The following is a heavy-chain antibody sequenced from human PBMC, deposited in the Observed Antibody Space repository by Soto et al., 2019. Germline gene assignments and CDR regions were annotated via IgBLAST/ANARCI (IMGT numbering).Heavy chain of an antibody. CDR2: IIPIFGTA. D-gene: IGHD2-2*02. Sequence: EASVKVSCKASGGTFSSYAISWVRQAPGQGLEWMGGIIPIFGTANYAQKFQGRVTITADESTSTAYMELSSLRSEDTAVYYCARARGDIVVVPAAIFHYYYGMDVWGQGTTVTVSS. V-gene: IGHV1-69*13. CDR3: ARARGDIVVVPAAIFHYYYGMDV. CDR1: GGTFSSYA. J-gene: IGHJ6*02.